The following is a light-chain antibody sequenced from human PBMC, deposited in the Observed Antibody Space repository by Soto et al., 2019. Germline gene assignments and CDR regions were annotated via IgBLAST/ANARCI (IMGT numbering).Light chain of an antibody. CDR3: QQYGSSPPRT. J-gene: IGKJ1*01. Sequence: EIVLTQSPGTLSLSPGERATLSCRASQSVSSSYLAWYQQKPGQAPRLLIYGASSRATGIPDRFSGSGSGRDFTLTISRLEPEDFAVYYCQQYGSSPPRTFGQGTKV. CDR1: QSVSSSY. CDR2: GAS. V-gene: IGKV3-20*01.